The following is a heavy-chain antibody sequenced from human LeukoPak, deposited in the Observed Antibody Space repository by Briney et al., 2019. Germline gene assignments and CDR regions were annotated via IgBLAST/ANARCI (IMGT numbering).Heavy chain of an antibody. Sequence: GGSLRLSCAASGFTFDDFGMTWVRQAPGKGLEWVSGINWNGGGTGYADSMKGRFTISRDNAKKILYLQMNSLRVEDTAVYYCARWELSGRVMERLSWIDHWGQGALVTVSS. J-gene: IGHJ4*02. CDR2: INWNGGGT. D-gene: IGHD3-16*02. CDR3: ARWELSGRVMERLSWIDH. CDR1: GFTFDDFG. V-gene: IGHV3-20*04.